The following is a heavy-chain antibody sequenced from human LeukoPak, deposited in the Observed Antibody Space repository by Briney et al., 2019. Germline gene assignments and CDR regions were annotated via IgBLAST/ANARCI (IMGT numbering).Heavy chain of an antibody. D-gene: IGHD5-18*01. CDR1: GYTFTSYY. J-gene: IGHJ6*02. CDR2: INPSGGST. V-gene: IGHV1-46*01. CDR3: ARDYKSGYSYDDYYYYYGMDV. Sequence: GASVKVSCKASGYTFTSYYMHWVQQAPGQGLEWMGIINPSGGSTSYAQKFQGRVTMTRDTSTSTVYMELSSLRSEDTAVYYCARDYKSGYSYDDYYYYYGMDVWGQGTTVTVSS.